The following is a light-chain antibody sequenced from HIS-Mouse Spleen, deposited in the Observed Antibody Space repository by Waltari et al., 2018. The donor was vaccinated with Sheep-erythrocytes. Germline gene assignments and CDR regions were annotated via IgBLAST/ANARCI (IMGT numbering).Light chain of an antibody. CDR1: SGINVGTYR. CDR3: AIWYSSTFVV. Sequence: QPVLTQPTSLSASPGASARFTCTLRSGINVGTYRIYWYQQKPGSLPRYLLSYKSDSDKQQGSGVPSRFSGSKDASTNAGLLLISGRQSEDEADYYCAIWYSSTFVVFGGGTKMTVL. J-gene: IGLJ2*01. V-gene: IGLV5-39*01. CDR2: YKSDSDK.